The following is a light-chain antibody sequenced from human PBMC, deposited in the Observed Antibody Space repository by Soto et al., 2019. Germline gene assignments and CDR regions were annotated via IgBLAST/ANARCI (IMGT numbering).Light chain of an antibody. CDR1: ELGDKY. V-gene: IGLV3-1*01. J-gene: IGLJ2*01. Sequence: SYELTQPPSLSVSPGQTAIITCSGDELGDKYVSWYYQKPGQSPVMVISQDDKRPSGIPERFSGSNSGNTATLTISGTQPMDEADYYCQTWDSGLIFGGGTKLTVL. CDR3: QTWDSGLI. CDR2: QDD.